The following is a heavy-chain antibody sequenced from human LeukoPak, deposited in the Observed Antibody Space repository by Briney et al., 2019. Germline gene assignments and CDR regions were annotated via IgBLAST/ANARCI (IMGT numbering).Heavy chain of an antibody. J-gene: IGHJ4*02. CDR1: VDSISAYY. V-gene: IGHV4-59*01. CDR2: VYFSGSS. CDR3: AIYGSAWGFDY. D-gene: IGHD1-26*01. Sequence: PSETLSLTCTVSVDSISAYYWSSIRQSPGKGLEWIWYVYFSGSSNYNPSLKSRVTISVDTSKNHFSLKLTSVTAADTAVYCCAIYGSAWGFDYWGQGALVTVSS.